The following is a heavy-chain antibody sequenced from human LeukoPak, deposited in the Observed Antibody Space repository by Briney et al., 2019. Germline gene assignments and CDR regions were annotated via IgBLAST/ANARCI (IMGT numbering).Heavy chain of an antibody. CDR2: IQVDGSKG. CDR1: GFNFRTFG. Sequence: GGSLRLSCATSGFNFRTFGTHWLRQAPGKGLEWVAFIQVDGSKGSYADSVKGRFTISRDNSKNTLYLQMNSLRAEDTAVYYCARGRNYYDSSGPRGPFDIWGQGTMVTVSS. CDR3: ARGRNYYDSSGPRGPFDI. V-gene: IGHV3-30*02. D-gene: IGHD3-22*01. J-gene: IGHJ3*02.